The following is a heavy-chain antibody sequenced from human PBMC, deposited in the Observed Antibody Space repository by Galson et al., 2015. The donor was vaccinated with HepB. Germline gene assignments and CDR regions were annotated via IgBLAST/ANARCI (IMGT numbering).Heavy chain of an antibody. CDR3: AREGGVTYYYYGMDV. D-gene: IGHD3-16*01. Sequence: SLRLSCAASGFTFSSYAMHWVRQAPGKGLEWVAVISYDGSNKYYADSVKGRFTISRDSSKNTLYLQMNSLRAEDTAVYYCAREGGVTYYYYGMDVWGQGTTVTVSS. CDR2: ISYDGSNK. CDR1: GFTFSSYA. V-gene: IGHV3-30-3*01. J-gene: IGHJ6*02.